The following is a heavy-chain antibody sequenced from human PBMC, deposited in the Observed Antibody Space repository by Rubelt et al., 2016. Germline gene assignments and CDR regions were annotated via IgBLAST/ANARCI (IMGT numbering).Heavy chain of an antibody. Sequence: QLQESGPGLVKPSETLSLTCTVSGGSMSRDYYWGWIRQPPGKGLEWIGNIYYSGSTYYNPSLKCRVIISLHTSKSHFSLRLSSGTAADTAVYCCARGGWGMSVDNWGQGTLVTVSS. V-gene: IGHV4-39*07. D-gene: IGHD3-16*01. CDR1: GGSMSRDYY. CDR3: ARGGWGMSVDN. CDR2: IYYSGST. J-gene: IGHJ4*02.